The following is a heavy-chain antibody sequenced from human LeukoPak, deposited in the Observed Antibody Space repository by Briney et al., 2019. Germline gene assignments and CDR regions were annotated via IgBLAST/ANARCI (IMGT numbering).Heavy chain of an antibody. D-gene: IGHD6-19*01. Sequence: KASETLSLTCTVSGGSISSSSYYWGWIRQPPGKGLEWIGSIYYSGSTYYNPSLKSRVTISVDTSKNQFSLKLSSVTAADTAVYYCARDSSSGWFTSLDPWGQGTLVTVSS. V-gene: IGHV4-39*07. CDR1: GGSISSSSYY. CDR3: ARDSSSGWFTSLDP. J-gene: IGHJ5*02. CDR2: IYYSGST.